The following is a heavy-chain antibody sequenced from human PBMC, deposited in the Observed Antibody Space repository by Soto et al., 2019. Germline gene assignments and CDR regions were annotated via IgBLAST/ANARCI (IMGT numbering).Heavy chain of an antibody. J-gene: IGHJ6*02. CDR3: ARHAAYYDFWSGSVYGMDV. Sequence: GESLKISCKGSGYSFTSYWIGWVRQMPGKGLDWMGIIYPGDSDTRYSPSFQGQVTISADKSISTAYLQWSSLKASDTAMYYCARHAAYYDFWSGSVYGMDVWGQGTTVTVSS. CDR1: GYSFTSYW. D-gene: IGHD3-3*01. CDR2: IYPGDSDT. V-gene: IGHV5-51*01.